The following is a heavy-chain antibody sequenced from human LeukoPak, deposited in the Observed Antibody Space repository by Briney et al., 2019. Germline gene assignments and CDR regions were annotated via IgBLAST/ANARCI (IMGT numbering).Heavy chain of an antibody. V-gene: IGHV3-30*03. CDR3: ARSRDKYYYDSSGYPAY. CDR1: GFTFSSYG. Sequence: GGSLRLSCAASGFTFSSYGMHWVRQAPGKGLEWVAVISYDGSNKYYADSVKGRFTISRDNSKNTLYLQMNSLRAEDTAVYYCARSRDKYYYDSSGYPAYWGQGTLVTVSS. CDR2: ISYDGSNK. J-gene: IGHJ4*02. D-gene: IGHD3-22*01.